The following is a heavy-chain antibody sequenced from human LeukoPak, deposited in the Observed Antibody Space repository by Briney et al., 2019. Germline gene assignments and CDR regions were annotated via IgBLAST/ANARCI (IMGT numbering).Heavy chain of an antibody. V-gene: IGHV3-23*01. CDR2: ISGSGGST. Sequence: GGSLRLSCAASGFTFSSYAMSWVRQAPGKGLEWVSTISGSGGSTYYADSVKGRFTISRDNSKNTLFLQMNSLRAEDTAVYYCAKDPEYSSGWYRNYFDYWGQGSLVTVSS. CDR3: AKDPEYSSGWYRNYFDY. CDR1: GFTFSSYA. D-gene: IGHD6-19*01. J-gene: IGHJ4*02.